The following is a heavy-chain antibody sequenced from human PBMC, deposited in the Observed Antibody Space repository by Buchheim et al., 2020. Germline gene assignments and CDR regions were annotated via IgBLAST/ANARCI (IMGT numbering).Heavy chain of an antibody. J-gene: IGHJ3*02. CDR2: ISGSGGST. CDR1: GFTFSSYA. CDR3: AKGQRSITVIVVVRRAHAFDI. Sequence: EVQLLESGGGLVQPGGSLRLSCAASGFTFSSYAMSWVRQAPGKGLEWVSAISGSGGSTYYADSVKGRFTISRDNSKNTLYLQMNSLRAEDTAVYYCAKGQRSITVIVVVRRAHAFDILGQGT. D-gene: IGHD3-22*01. V-gene: IGHV3-23*01.